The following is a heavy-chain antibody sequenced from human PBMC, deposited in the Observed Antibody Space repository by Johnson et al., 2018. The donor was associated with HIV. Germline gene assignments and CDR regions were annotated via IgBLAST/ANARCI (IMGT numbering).Heavy chain of an antibody. Sequence: VQLVESGGGVVRPGGSLRLSCAASGFSFDDYAMHWVRQAPGKGLEWVSLISWDGNSTYYADSVKGRFTISRENSENSLYLQMNSLRAEDTALYYCAKDMGYSSFGYGFDIWDQGTMVTVSS. CDR1: GFSFDDYA. V-gene: IGHV3-43D*03. CDR2: ISWDGNST. J-gene: IGHJ3*02. D-gene: IGHD6-19*01. CDR3: AKDMGYSSFGYGFDI.